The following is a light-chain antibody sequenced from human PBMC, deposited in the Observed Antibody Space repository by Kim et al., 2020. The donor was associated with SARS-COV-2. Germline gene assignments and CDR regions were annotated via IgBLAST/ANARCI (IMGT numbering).Light chain of an antibody. V-gene: IGKV3-15*01. J-gene: IGKJ4*01. CDR2: GAS. Sequence: IVMTQSPATLSVSPGERVTLSCRASQSVRNNLAWYQQRPGQAPRLLIYGASTRATDISARFSGSGSGTEFTLTIRSLQSEVFAVYYCQQYNDWPLLTFGGGTKVDIK. CDR3: QQYNDWPLLT. CDR1: QSVRNN.